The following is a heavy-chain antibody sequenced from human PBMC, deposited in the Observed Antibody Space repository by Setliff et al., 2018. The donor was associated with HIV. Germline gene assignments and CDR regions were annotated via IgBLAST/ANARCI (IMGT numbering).Heavy chain of an antibody. D-gene: IGHD6-19*01. CDR3: ARGRYSSGLTDY. Sequence: AASVKVSCKASGYTFSSYDINWVRQASGQGLEWMGWMNPKSGNTGYAQKFQGRVAMTRNTSISTAYMELRSLKSGDTAVYYCARGRYSSGLTDYWGQGTLVTSPQ. CDR2: MNPKSGNT. CDR1: GYTFSSYD. V-gene: IGHV1-8*02. J-gene: IGHJ4*02.